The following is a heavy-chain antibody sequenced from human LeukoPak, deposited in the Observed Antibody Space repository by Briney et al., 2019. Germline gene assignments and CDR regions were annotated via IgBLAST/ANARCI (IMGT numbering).Heavy chain of an antibody. Sequence: PSETLSLTCTVSGGSISSSNWWSWVRQPPGKGLEWIGEIYHSGSTNYNPSLKSRVTISVDKSKNQFSLKLSSVTAADTAVYYCARDHEEYCSSTSCLKSYYYYGMDVWGQGTTVTVSS. CDR1: GGSISSSNW. J-gene: IGHJ6*02. CDR3: ARDHEEYCSSTSCLKSYYYYGMDV. CDR2: IYHSGST. D-gene: IGHD2-2*01. V-gene: IGHV4-4*02.